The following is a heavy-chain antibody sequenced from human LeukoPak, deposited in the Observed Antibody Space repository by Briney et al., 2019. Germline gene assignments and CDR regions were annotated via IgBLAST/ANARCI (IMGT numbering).Heavy chain of an antibody. CDR3: ARGYGSGSFLDY. D-gene: IGHD3-10*01. J-gene: IGHJ4*02. V-gene: IGHV4-31*03. CDR1: CRSISSGGYY. CDR2: IYYSGST. Sequence: SQTLSLTCTLSCRSISSGGYYWSWIRHHPGKGLEWIGYIYYSGSTYYNPSLKSRVTISVDTSKNQFSLKLSSVTAADTAVYYCARGYGSGSFLDYWGQGTLVTVSS.